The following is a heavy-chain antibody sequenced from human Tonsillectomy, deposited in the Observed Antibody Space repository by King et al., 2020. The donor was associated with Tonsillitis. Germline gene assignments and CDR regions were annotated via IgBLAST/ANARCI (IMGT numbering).Heavy chain of an antibody. J-gene: IGHJ4*02. D-gene: IGHD6-13*01. V-gene: IGHV4-34*01. Sequence: VQLQQWGAGLLKPSETLSLTCAVYGGSFSGYYWSWIRQPPGKGLEWIGEINHSGSTNYNPSLKSRVTISVDTSKNQFSLKLSSVTAADTAVYYCARAFSQLLVLGLVDYWGQGTLVTVSS. CDR3: ARAFSQLLVLGLVDY. CDR1: GGSFSGYY. CDR2: INHSGST.